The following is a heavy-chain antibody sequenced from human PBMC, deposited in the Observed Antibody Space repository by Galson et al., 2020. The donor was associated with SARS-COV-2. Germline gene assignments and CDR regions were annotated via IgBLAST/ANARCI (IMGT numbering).Heavy chain of an antibody. Sequence: ESGPTLVKPTQTLTLTCTFSGFSLSTSGVGVGWIRQPPGKALEWLTLIYWNDNKRYSPSLKSRLTITKDTSKNQVVLTMTNVDPVDTATYYCARLTYHYDSSGYFGGYYFDSWGQGTLVTVSS. D-gene: IGHD3-22*01. J-gene: IGHJ4*02. V-gene: IGHV2-5*01. CDR3: ARLTYHYDSSGYFGGYYFDS. CDR1: GFSLSTSGVG. CDR2: IYWNDNK.